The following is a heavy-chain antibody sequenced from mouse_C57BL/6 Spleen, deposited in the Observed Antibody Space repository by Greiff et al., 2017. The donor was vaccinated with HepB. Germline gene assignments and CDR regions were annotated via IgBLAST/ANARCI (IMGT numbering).Heavy chain of an antibody. CDR2: IWSGGST. CDR3: ARGPGSSPPWFAY. J-gene: IGHJ3*01. Sequence: VQLQQSGPGLVQPSQSLSITCTVSGFSLTSYGVHWVRQSPGEGLEWLGVIWSGGSTDYNAAFISRLSISKDNSKSQVFFKMNSLQADDTAIYYCARGPGSSPPWFAYWGQGTLVTVSA. CDR1: GFSLTSYG. D-gene: IGHD1-1*01. V-gene: IGHV2-2*01.